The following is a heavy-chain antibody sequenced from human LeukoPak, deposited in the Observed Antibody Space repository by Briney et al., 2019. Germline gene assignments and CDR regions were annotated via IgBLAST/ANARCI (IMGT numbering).Heavy chain of an antibody. D-gene: IGHD4-17*01. Sequence: PGGSLRVSCAASGFTFSHYAMSWVRQAPETGLEWVSSISGTAGYRYYADSVKGRFTISRDNSENTLYLQMNSLRADDTAVYYCAKSLWENGDFRMVTVPHDYYYYGMDVWGQGTTVSVSS. V-gene: IGHV3-23*01. CDR1: GFTFSHYA. CDR2: ISGTAGYR. J-gene: IGHJ6*02. CDR3: AKSLWENGDFRMVTVPHDYYYYGMDV.